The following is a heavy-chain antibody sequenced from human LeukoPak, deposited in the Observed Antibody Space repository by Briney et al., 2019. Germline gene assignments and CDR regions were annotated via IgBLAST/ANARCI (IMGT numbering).Heavy chain of an antibody. V-gene: IGHV4-59*01. CDR2: IYYSGST. CDR1: GGSISNYY. CDR3: ARSAPYYDILTGYYAYYFDY. Sequence: PSETLSLTCTVSGGSISNYYWNWIRQPPGKGLEWIGYIYYSGSTNYNPSLKSRVTISVDTSKNQFSLKLSSVTAADTAVYYCARSAPYYDILTGYYAYYFDYWGQGTLVTVS. D-gene: IGHD3-9*01. J-gene: IGHJ4*02.